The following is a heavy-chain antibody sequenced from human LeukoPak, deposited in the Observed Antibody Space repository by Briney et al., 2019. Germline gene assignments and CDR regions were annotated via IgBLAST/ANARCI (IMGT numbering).Heavy chain of an antibody. D-gene: IGHD6-19*01. V-gene: IGHV4-59*08. CDR3: AASIAVPGIFDY. J-gene: IGHJ4*02. Sequence: SETLSLTCTVSGGSISIYYWSWIRQPPGKELEWIGYVYDSGSTEYNPSLKSRVTISIDTSKNQFSLNLSPVTAADTAVYYRAASIAVPGIFDYWGQGSLVTVSS. CDR2: VYDSGST. CDR1: GGSISIYY.